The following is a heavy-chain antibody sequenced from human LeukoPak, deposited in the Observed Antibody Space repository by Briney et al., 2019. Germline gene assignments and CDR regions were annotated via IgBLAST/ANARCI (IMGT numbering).Heavy chain of an antibody. D-gene: IGHD2/OR15-2a*01. CDR3: ARFSEVYYYVDV. V-gene: IGHV3-21*01. CDR1: GFTLSSHS. J-gene: IGHJ6*03. CDR2: ISSSSSYI. Sequence: GGSLRLSCVVSGFTLSSHSMNWVRQAPGKGLEWVSSISSSSSYIYYADSVKGRFTISRDDAKKSLYLQMNSLRAEDTAVYYCARFSEVYYYVDVWGTGTTVTVSS.